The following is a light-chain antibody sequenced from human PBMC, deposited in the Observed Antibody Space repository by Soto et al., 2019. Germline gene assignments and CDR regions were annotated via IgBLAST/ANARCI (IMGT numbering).Light chain of an antibody. V-gene: IGLV4-69*01. CDR3: QTWGTGIQV. Sequence: QLALTQSPSASASLGASVKLTCTLSSGHSSYAVTWHQQQPEKGPRYLMRLNSDGRHSKGDGIPDRFSGSSSGAERYLTISSLQSEDEADYYCQTWGTGIQVFGGGTQLTVL. J-gene: IGLJ3*02. CDR1: SGHSSYA. CDR2: LNSDGRH.